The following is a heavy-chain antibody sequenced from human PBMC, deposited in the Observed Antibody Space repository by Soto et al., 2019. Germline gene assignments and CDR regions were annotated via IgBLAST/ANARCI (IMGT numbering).Heavy chain of an antibody. D-gene: IGHD2-21*02. J-gene: IGHJ4*02. CDR2: IFYSGST. CDR3: ARVFPSYCGGDCAYFDS. V-gene: IGHV4-59*02. CDR1: GGSVNSYY. Sequence: QVQLQESGPGLVRPSETLSLTCTVSGGSVNSYYWSWIRQTPGKGPEWIGYIFYSGSTNSNPSLKSRASMSVDMSKNQLSLRLSSLTAADTAVYYCARVFPSYCGGDCAYFDSWGQGILVTVSS.